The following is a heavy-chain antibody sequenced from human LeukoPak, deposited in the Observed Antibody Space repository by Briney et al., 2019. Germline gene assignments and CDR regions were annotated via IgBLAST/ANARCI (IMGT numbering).Heavy chain of an antibody. Sequence: GGSLRLSCAASGFTVSSNYMSWVRQAPGKGLEWVSVIYSGGSTYYADSVKGRFTISRDNSKNTLYLQMNSLRAEDTAVYYCARDAVNQLWFSYWGQGTLVTVSS. V-gene: IGHV3-53*01. J-gene: IGHJ4*02. CDR1: GFTVSSNY. CDR2: IYSGGST. CDR3: ARDAVNQLWFSY. D-gene: IGHD5-18*01.